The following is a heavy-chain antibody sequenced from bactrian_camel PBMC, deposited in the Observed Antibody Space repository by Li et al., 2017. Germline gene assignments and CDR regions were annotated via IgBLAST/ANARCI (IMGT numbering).Heavy chain of an antibody. CDR1: GFTFSDYT. Sequence: VQLVESGGGSVQAGGSLRLSCAASGFTFSDYTMTWVRQAPGKGLKWVSDINSSGRSTNYADSVKGRFTISRDDATDTVYLQMNDLKSEDTALYYCARNQVPEYWGQGTQVTVS. CDR3: ARNQVPEY. V-gene: IGHV3S40*01. CDR2: INSSGRST. J-gene: IGHJ4*01.